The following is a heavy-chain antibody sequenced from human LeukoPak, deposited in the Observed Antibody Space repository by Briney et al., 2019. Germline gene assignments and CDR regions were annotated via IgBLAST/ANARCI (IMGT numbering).Heavy chain of an antibody. CDR2: INHSGST. CDR3: ARDLVTGSQKFDP. Sequence: SETLSLTCAVYGGSFSGYYWSWIRQPPGKGLEWIGEINHSGSTNYNPSLKSRVTISVDTSKNQFSLKLSSVTAADTAVYYCARDLVTGSQKFDPWGQGTLVTVSS. J-gene: IGHJ5*02. D-gene: IGHD4-11*01. CDR1: GGSFSGYY. V-gene: IGHV4-34*01.